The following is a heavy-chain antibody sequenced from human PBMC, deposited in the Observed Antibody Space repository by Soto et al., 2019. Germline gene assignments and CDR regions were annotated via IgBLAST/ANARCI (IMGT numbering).Heavy chain of an antibody. D-gene: IGHD3-3*01. CDR3: ARDSPYDFWSGYYVRISQANYYYGMDV. Sequence: QVQLQESGPGLVKPSQTLSLTCTVSGGSISSGGYYWSWIRQHPGKGLEWIGYIYYSGSTYYNPSLKRRVTLSVDTSKNQFSLKLSSVTAADTAVYYCARDSPYDFWSGYYVRISQANYYYGMDVWGQGTTVTVSS. V-gene: IGHV4-31*03. CDR1: GGSISSGGYY. CDR2: IYYSGST. J-gene: IGHJ6*02.